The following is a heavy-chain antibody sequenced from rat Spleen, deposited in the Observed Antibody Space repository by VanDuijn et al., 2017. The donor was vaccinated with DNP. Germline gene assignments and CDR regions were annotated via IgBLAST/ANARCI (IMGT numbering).Heavy chain of an antibody. CDR2: LSPSGGIT. CDR3: ARWSDYFDY. D-gene: IGHD4-2*01. J-gene: IGHJ2*01. Sequence: EVQLVESGGGLVQPGRSLSLSCAASGFTFRNYDMNWIRQAPTKGLEWVASLSPSGGITYYRDSVTGRFTISRDNPKSTLYLQMASLRSEDTATYYCARWSDYFDYWGQGVMVTVSS. V-gene: IGHV5S23*01. CDR1: GFTFRNYD.